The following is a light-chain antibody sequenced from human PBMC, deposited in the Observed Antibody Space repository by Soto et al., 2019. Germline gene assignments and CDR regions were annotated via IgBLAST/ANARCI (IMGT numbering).Light chain of an antibody. Sequence: QSALSHPPSPPVSAGQSVTISCAGPLYDVGGYNYVSWYQQHPGKVPQLMIYQVTKRPSGVPDRFSASKSDTTASLTISGLQAEDEGDYYCMSYAGGNRFVFGTGT. CDR1: LYDVGGYNY. CDR3: MSYAGGNRFV. J-gene: IGLJ1*01. V-gene: IGLV2-8*01. CDR2: QVT.